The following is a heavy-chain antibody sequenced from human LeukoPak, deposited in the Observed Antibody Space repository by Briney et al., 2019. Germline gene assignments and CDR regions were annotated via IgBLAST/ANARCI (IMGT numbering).Heavy chain of an antibody. V-gene: IGHV3-53*01. D-gene: IGHD6-19*01. CDR1: GFSVSDKY. CDR2: FYTGGDE. J-gene: IGHJ4*02. CDR3: AGGQMFTSGGFDN. Sequence: GGSLRLSCAVSGFSVSDKYMSWVRQAPGKGLEWVSVFYTGGDEYYAAFVKGRFTISRDNSNNMVFLQMNSLTVEDTALYYCAGGQMFTSGGFDNWGQGTLVTVSS.